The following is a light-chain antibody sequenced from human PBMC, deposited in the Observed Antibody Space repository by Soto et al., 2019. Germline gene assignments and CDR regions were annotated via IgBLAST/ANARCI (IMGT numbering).Light chain of an antibody. CDR2: DAS. J-gene: IGKJ4*01. CDR1: QSVSSD. Sequence: EIVMTQSPATLSVSPGERATLSCRASQSVSSDLAWYQQKPGQAPRLLIYDASTRATSIPVRFSGSGSGTEFILTISSLRSEDFALYFCHQYNTWPPVTFGGGIKVEI. CDR3: HQYNTWPPVT. V-gene: IGKV3-15*01.